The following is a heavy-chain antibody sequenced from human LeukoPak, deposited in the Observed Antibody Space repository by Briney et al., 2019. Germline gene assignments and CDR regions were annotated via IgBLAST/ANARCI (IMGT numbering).Heavy chain of an antibody. CDR3: ARAPDDYDFWSGPFDY. D-gene: IGHD3-3*01. CDR1: GYTFTNYG. V-gene: IGHV1-18*01. Sequence: ASVNVSCKASGYTFTNYGISWVRQAPGQGLVWMGWISAYSGNTNYAQNLQGRVTMTTDTSTSTAYMELRSLRSDDTAVYYCARAPDDYDFWSGPFDYWGRGTLVTVSS. J-gene: IGHJ4*02. CDR2: ISAYSGNT.